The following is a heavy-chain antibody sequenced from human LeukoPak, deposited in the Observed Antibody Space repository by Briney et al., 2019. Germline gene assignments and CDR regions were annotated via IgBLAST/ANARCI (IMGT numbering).Heavy chain of an antibody. CDR2: MNPNSGNT. Sequence: VASVKVSCKASGYTFTSYDINWVRQATGQGLEWMGWMNPNSGNTGYAQKFQGRVTITADESTSTAYMELSSLRSEDTAVYYCARGGYSSAPLDYWGQGTLVTVSS. D-gene: IGHD6-25*01. J-gene: IGHJ4*02. CDR3: ARGGYSSAPLDY. CDR1: GYTFTSYD. V-gene: IGHV1-8*01.